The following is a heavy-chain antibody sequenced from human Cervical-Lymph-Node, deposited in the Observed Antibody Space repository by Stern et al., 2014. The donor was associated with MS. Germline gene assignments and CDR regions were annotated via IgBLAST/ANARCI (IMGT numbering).Heavy chain of an antibody. D-gene: IGHD3-10*01. CDR2: INPKSGGA. CDR3: ARDQRGSGRGAFDI. J-gene: IGHJ3*02. CDR1: GYIFSVYY. Sequence: QVQLVESGAEVKKPGASVKVACKASGYIFSVYYIPWVRQAPGQGLEWMGWINPKSGGANYAQKFHGRVTMTRDTSISTVYMELRSLRSDDTAVYYCARDQRGSGRGAFDIWGQGTMVTVSS. V-gene: IGHV1-2*02.